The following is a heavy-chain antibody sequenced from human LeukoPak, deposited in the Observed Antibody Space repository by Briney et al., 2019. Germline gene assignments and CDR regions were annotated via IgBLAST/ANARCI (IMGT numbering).Heavy chain of an antibody. Sequence: ASVKVSCKASGYTFTSYYMHWVRQAPGQGLEWMGIINPSGGSTSYAQKFQGRVTITRDTSTSTVYMELSSLRSEDTAVYYCAREESGDYFDYWGQGTLVTVSS. CDR2: INPSGGST. J-gene: IGHJ4*02. D-gene: IGHD3-10*01. CDR1: GYTFTSYY. CDR3: AREESGDYFDY. V-gene: IGHV1-46*01.